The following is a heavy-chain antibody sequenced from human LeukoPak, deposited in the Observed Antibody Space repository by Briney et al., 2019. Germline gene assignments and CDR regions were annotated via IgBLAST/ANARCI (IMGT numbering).Heavy chain of an antibody. CDR3: ANPDSTGYYSNYCFDY. J-gene: IGHJ4*02. Sequence: PGGSLRLSCAASGFTFSSYGMHWVRQAPGKGLEGVAFIRSEGNNKYYADSVKGGFTISRDNSTNTLYLQMNSLRAEDTAVYYCANPDSTGYYSNYCFDYWGQGTLVTVSS. V-gene: IGHV3-30*02. D-gene: IGHD3-22*01. CDR2: IRSEGNNK. CDR1: GFTFSSYG.